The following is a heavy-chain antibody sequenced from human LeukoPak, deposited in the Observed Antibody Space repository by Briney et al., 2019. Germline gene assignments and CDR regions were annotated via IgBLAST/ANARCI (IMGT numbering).Heavy chain of an antibody. Sequence: GRSLRLSCAASGFTFSSYGMHWVRQAPGKGPEWVAVISYDGSNKYYADSVKGRFTISRDNSKNTLYLQMNSLRAEDTAVYYCAKGYYYGSGSYYGPFDYWGQGTLVTVSS. D-gene: IGHD3-10*01. J-gene: IGHJ4*02. V-gene: IGHV3-30*18. CDR3: AKGYYYGSGSYYGPFDY. CDR2: ISYDGSNK. CDR1: GFTFSSYG.